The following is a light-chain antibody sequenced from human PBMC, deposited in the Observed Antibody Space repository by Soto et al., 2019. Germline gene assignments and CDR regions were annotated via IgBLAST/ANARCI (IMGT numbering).Light chain of an antibody. CDR2: RNN. V-gene: IGLV1-47*01. CDR3: AAWDDSLSGWV. Sequence: QSVLTQPPSASGTPGQRITISCSGTSSNIGINFVYWYQQLPGTAPKLLIYRNNQRPSGVPDRFSGFKSGTSASLAISGLRSEDEADYYCAAWDDSLSGWVFGGGTQLTVL. CDR1: SSNIGINF. J-gene: IGLJ3*02.